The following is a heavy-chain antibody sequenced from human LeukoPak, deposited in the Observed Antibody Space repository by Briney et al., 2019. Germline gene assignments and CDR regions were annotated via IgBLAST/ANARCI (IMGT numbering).Heavy chain of an antibody. D-gene: IGHD3-22*01. V-gene: IGHV3-30*02. CDR1: GFAFITYA. CDR2: IGYDGNNK. CDR3: ARNNYYDSSGYLLGHFDY. Sequence: GGSLDLSLEGTGFAFITYAIHWFRQPPGKGRDWGPFIGYDGNNKYYADSVKGRFTISRDNSKNTLYLQMNSLRAEDTAVYYCARNNYYDSSGYLLGHFDYWGQGTLVTVSS. J-gene: IGHJ4*02.